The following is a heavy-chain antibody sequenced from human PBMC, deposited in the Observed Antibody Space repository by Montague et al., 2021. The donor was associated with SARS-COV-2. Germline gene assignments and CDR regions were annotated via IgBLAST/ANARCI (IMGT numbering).Heavy chain of an antibody. CDR3: AREFRIELWQTNWYFGL. V-gene: IGHV4-59*11. CDR2: FDHSGDT. Sequence: SETLSLTCSVSGGSISGHYWSWIRQPPGKGLEWIGSFDHSGDTKYNSSLKSRATISVDTSKNQFALRLHSVTAADTAVYYCAREFRIELWQTNWYFGLWGRGTLVTVSS. CDR1: GGSISGHY. J-gene: IGHJ2*01. D-gene: IGHD3-16*01.